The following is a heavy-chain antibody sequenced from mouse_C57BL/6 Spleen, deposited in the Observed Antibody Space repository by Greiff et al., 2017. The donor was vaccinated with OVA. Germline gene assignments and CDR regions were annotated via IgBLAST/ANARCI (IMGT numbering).Heavy chain of an antibody. V-gene: IGHV5-17*01. CDR2: ISSGSSTI. CDR3: ARDCAYFDY. J-gene: IGHJ2*01. Sequence: EVNLEESGGGLVKPGGSLKFSCAASGFTFSDYGMHWVRQGPEQGLEWVAYISSGSSTIYYADTVKGRFTISRNKAKNTLYLQITSLRSEDTAMYYCARDCAYFDYWGQGTTLTVSS. CDR1: GFTFSDYG.